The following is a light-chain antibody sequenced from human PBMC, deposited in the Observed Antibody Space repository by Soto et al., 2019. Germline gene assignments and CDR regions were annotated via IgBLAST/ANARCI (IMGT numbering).Light chain of an antibody. CDR3: QQYYSTPFT. CDR2: WAS. V-gene: IGKV4-1*01. CDR1: RSVVYSSPRNKSY. J-gene: IGKJ3*01. Sequence: DIVMTQSPDSLAVSLGERATINCKSSRSVVYSSPRNKSYLAWYQQKPGQPPKLLIYWASTRESGVPDRFSGSGSGTDFTLTISSLQAEDVAVYHCQQYYSTPFTFGPGTKVDIK.